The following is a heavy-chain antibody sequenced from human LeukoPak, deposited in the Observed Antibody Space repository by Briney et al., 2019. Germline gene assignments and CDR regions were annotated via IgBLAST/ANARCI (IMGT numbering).Heavy chain of an antibody. J-gene: IGHJ4*02. CDR2: ISGGGETT. CDR3: ARVGRIQYFDC. CDR1: EFTFSSYE. Sequence: GGSLRLSCSASEFTFSSYEMNWVRQAAGKGLEWVSYISGGGETTLYADSVKGRFTTSRDNAKNSLYLQLTSLRAEDTAVYYCARVGRIQYFDCWGQGTLVTVSS. V-gene: IGHV3-48*03. D-gene: IGHD5-18*01.